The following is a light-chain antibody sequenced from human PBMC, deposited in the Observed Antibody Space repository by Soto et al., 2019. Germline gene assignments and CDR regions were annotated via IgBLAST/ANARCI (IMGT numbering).Light chain of an antibody. CDR2: RSD. CDR1: SSNIGSNH. V-gene: IGLV1-47*01. J-gene: IGLJ3*02. Sequence: QSVLTQPPSASGTPGQRVTISCSGTSSNIGSNHVYWYQQFPGMAPKLLMYRSDQRPTGAPDRFSGSRSGTSASLAISGLRSDDEADYYCSARDDILSGVVFGGGTKVTVL. CDR3: SARDDILSGVV.